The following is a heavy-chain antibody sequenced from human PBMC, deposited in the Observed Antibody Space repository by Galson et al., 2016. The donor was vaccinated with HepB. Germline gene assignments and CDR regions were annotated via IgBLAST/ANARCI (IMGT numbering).Heavy chain of an antibody. J-gene: IGHJ5*02. V-gene: IGHV3-49*03. CDR1: GFTFGDYA. Sequence: SLRLSCAASGFTFGDYAMSWFRQAPGKGLEWVGFIRRKAYGGTTEYAASVKGRFTISRDDSKSIAYLQMNSLKTEGTAVYCCTRERVEGWFDPWGQGTLVTVSS. CDR2: IRRKAYGGTT. CDR3: TRERVEGWFDP.